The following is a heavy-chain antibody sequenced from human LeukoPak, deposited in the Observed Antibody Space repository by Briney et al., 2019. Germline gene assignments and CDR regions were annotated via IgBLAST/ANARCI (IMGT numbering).Heavy chain of an antibody. V-gene: IGHV3-66*01. J-gene: IGHJ4*02. CDR2: IYSGGST. Sequence: GGSLRLSCAASGFTVSNNYMRWVRQAPGKGLEWVSLIYSGGSTYYADSVKGRFIISRDNSKNTLSLQMETLRPEDTAIYYCARDAYQGLYYFDYWGPGTLVTVSS. CDR1: GFTVSNNY. CDR3: ARDAYQGLYYFDY. D-gene: IGHD3/OR15-3a*01.